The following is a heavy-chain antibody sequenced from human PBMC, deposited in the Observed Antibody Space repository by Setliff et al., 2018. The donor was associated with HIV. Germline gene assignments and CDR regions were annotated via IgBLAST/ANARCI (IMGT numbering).Heavy chain of an antibody. CDR3: ATKVYCTNGVCLDAFDL. J-gene: IGHJ3*01. Sequence: ASVKVSCKASGYTFTDYYMHWVRQAPGQGLEWMGRINPNSGGTNHAQKFQGRVTMTRDTSSSTAYMELSRLRSDDTTVYYCATKVYCTNGVCLDAFDLWGQGTMVTVSS. D-gene: IGHD2-8*01. CDR1: GYTFTDYY. V-gene: IGHV1-2*06. CDR2: INPNSGGT.